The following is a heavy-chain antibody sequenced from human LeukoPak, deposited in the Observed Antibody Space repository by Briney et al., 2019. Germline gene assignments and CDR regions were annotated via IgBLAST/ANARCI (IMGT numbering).Heavy chain of an antibody. D-gene: IGHD2-2*01. CDR2: MYSGGST. J-gene: IGHJ6*02. V-gene: IGHV3-66*01. CDR3: AREQVVVGRGYYGMDV. Sequence: GGSLRLSCAASGFTFSSYAMSWVRQAPGKGLEWVSVMYSGGSTFYGDSVKGRFTISRDNSMNTLYLQMNSLRVDDTAVYYCAREQVVVGRGYYGMDVWGQGTTVTVSS. CDR1: GFTFSSYA.